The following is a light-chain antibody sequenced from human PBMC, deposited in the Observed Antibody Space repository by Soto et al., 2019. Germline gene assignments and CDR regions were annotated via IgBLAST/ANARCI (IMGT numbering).Light chain of an antibody. J-gene: IGKJ4*01. CDR1: QSISSS. CDR3: QQYNSWPLT. Sequence: ETVMTQSPATLSMSPGERATLSCRASQSISSSLAWYQQKPGQAPRLLIYGASTRATGVPARFSGSGSGTEFTLSISSLQSEDFAVYYCQQYNSWPLTFGGGTKVDIK. CDR2: GAS. V-gene: IGKV3-15*01.